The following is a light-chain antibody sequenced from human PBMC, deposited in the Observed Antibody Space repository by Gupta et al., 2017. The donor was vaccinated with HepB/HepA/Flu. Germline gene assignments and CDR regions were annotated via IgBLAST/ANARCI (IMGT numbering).Light chain of an antibody. J-gene: IGLJ1*01. CDR1: SSNIGNNY. Sequence: QSVLTQPPSVSAAPGQKVTISCSGSSSNIGNNYVSWYQQLPGTAPKFLIYDDNKRPSGIPDRFSGSKSGTSATLGTTGLQTGDEADYYCGTWDSSLSAYVFGTGTKVTVL. CDR3: GTWDSSLSAYV. V-gene: IGLV1-51*01. CDR2: DDN.